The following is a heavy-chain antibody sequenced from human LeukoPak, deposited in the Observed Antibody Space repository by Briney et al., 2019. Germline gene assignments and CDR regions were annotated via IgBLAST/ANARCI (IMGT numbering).Heavy chain of an antibody. CDR1: GGSISTYY. CDR2: NNYNGST. Sequence: PSETLSLTCTVSGGSISTYYWSWIRQPPGKGLEWIGYNNYNGSTKHNPSLKSRVTISVDTSMNQFSLRLKSMTAADTAVYYCARGAYYYGSGSYYWAPFDPWGQGTLVTVSS. J-gene: IGHJ5*02. CDR3: ARGAYYYGSGSYYWAPFDP. V-gene: IGHV4-59*08. D-gene: IGHD3-10*01.